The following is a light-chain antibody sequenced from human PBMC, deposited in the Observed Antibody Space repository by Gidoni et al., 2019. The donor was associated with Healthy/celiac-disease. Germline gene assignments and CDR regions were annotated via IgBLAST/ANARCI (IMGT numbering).Light chain of an antibody. Sequence: EIVLTQSPGTLSLSPGERATLSCRASQSVSSSYLAWYQPKPGQAPRLLIYGASSRATGIPDRFSGSGSGTDFTLTISSLVPEDFAVYYGQQYGSSTTFGQGTKLEIK. CDR1: QSVSSSY. V-gene: IGKV3-20*01. CDR3: QQYGSSTT. J-gene: IGKJ2*01. CDR2: GAS.